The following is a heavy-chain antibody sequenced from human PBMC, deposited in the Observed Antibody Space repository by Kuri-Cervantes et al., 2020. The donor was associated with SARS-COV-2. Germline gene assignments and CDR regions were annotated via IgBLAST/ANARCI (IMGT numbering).Heavy chain of an antibody. CDR3: ATDVFPSYYYDSSGPTPGMW. Sequence: ASVKVSCKASGYTFTSYYMHWVRQAPGQGLEWMGIINPSGGSTSYAQKFQGRVTMTRDTSTGTVYMELSSLRSEDTAVYYCATDVFPSYYYDSSGPTPGMWWGQGTLVTVSS. V-gene: IGHV1-46*01. J-gene: IGHJ4*02. CDR1: GYTFTSYY. CDR2: INPSGGST. D-gene: IGHD3-22*01.